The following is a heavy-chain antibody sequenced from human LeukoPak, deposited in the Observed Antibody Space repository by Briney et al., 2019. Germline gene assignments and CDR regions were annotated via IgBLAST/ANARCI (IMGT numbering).Heavy chain of an antibody. Sequence: GGSLRLSCAASGITFRSYAMSWVRQAPRKGLEWVSTISGGGVTTYYADSVKGRFTISRDNSKSTLYLQLNSLGAEDTAVYYCAKDSQDWNHHYFDYWGQGTLVTVSS. CDR1: GITFRSYA. CDR2: ISGGGVTT. J-gene: IGHJ4*02. CDR3: AKDSQDWNHHYFDY. V-gene: IGHV3-23*01. D-gene: IGHD1-1*01.